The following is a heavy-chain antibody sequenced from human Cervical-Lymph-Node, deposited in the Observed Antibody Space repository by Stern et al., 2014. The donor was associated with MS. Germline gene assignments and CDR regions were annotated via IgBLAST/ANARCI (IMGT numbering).Heavy chain of an antibody. Sequence: QEQLVQSGAEVKKPGSSVKVSCKASGGTFNNHVISWVRQARGQGLEWMGGIVPLFGTPDYARKFQGRVTIIAATSKSTVQTRLSSLNREDTGIYYCANRDMGYTYGRHDYWGQGTLVTVS. CDR3: ANRDMGYTYGRHDY. J-gene: IGHJ4*02. V-gene: IGHV1-69*06. CDR2: IVPLFGTP. CDR1: GGTFNNHV. D-gene: IGHD5-12*01.